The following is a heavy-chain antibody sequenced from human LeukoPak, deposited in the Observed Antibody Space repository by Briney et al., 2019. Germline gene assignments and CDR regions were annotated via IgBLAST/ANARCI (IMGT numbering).Heavy chain of an antibody. D-gene: IGHD1-26*01. CDR1: GFTFSSYA. CDR2: ISSNGGST. CDR3: AGGEDY. Sequence: GGSLRLSCAASGFTFSSYAMHWVRQAPGKGLEYVSAISSNGGSTYYANSVKGRFTISRDNSKNTLYLQMGSLRAEDMAVYYCAGGEDYWGQGTLVTVS. V-gene: IGHV3-64*01. J-gene: IGHJ4*02.